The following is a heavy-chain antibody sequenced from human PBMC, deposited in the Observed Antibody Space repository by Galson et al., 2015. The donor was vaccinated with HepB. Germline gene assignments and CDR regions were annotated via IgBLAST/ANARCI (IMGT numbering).Heavy chain of an antibody. CDR1: GYTFSGYY. Sequence: SVKVSCKASGYTFSGYYFHWVRQASGQGLEYMGGINPNSGGTNSEQKFQGGVTMTRDTSISTFYMELSRLTSDDTAVYYCARERYSQDLKEFDYWGQGTLVTVSS. D-gene: IGHD5-18*01. J-gene: IGHJ4*02. CDR3: ARERYSQDLKEFDY. V-gene: IGHV1-2*02. CDR2: INPNSGGT.